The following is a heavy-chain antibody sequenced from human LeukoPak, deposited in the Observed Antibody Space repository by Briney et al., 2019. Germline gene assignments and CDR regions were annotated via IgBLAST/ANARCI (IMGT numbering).Heavy chain of an antibody. D-gene: IGHD1-1*01. CDR1: GFTFSSSW. CDR3: ARALSYWNYFDS. V-gene: IGHV3-23*01. J-gene: IGHJ4*02. Sequence: GESLKLSCAASGFTFSSSWMTWFRQSPGKGLEWVSAIGATSGTTFYADSVKGRFTVSRDNSQNTLYLQMAGLRAEDTAIYYCARALSYWNYFDSWGQGTLVTVSS. CDR2: IGATSGTT.